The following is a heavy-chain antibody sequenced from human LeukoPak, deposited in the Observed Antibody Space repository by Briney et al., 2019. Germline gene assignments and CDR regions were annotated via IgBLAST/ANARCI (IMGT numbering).Heavy chain of an antibody. CDR3: ARDSGSYGGLFDY. D-gene: IGHD1-26*01. V-gene: IGHV4-39*07. CDR2: IYYSGST. Sequence: PSETLSLTCTVSGGSISSSSYYWGWIRQPPGKGLEWIGSIYYSGSTYYNPSLKSRVTISVDTSKNQFSLKLSSVTAADTALYYCARDSGSYGGLFDYWGQGILVTVSS. CDR1: GGSISSSSYY. J-gene: IGHJ4*02.